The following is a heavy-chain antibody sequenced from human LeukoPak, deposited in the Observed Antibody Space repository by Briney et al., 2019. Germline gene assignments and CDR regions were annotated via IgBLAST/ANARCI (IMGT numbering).Heavy chain of an antibody. CDR2: ISSSSSYI. J-gene: IGHJ4*02. D-gene: IGHD3-22*01. CDR1: GFTFSSYS. Sequence: GGSLRLSCAASGFTFSSYSMNWVRQAPGKGLEWVSSISSSSSYIYYADSVKGRFTISRDNAKNSLYLQMNSLRAEDTAVYYCSSYSYYGSSGYYPTVFDYWGQGTLVTVSS. V-gene: IGHV3-21*01. CDR3: SSYSYYGSSGYYPTVFDY.